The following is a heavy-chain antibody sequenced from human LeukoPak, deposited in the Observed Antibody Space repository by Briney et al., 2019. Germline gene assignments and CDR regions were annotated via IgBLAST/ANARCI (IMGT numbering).Heavy chain of an antibody. CDR3: ARVAGGYSYGYPDY. CDR2: IYYSGST. D-gene: IGHD5-18*01. Sequence: PSETLSLTCAVYGGSFSGYYWSWIRQPPGKGLEWIGSIYYSGSTYYNPSLKSRVTISVDTSKNQFSLKLSSVTAADTAVYYCARVAGGYSYGYPDYWGQGTLVTVSS. CDR1: GGSFSGYY. J-gene: IGHJ4*02. V-gene: IGHV4-34*01.